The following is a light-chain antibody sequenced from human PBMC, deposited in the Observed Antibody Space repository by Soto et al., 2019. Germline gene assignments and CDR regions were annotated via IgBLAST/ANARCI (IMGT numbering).Light chain of an antibody. J-gene: IGKJ1*01. V-gene: IGKV3-15*01. CDR2: GAS. Sequence: EIVLTQSPATLSVSSGEGAILSCRASQTVSSNLAWYQQRPGQTPRLLIYGASKRVTGVPARFSGSGFGTEFTLTISSLQPDDVAVYYCQHYNDWPPTWTFGHGTKVEI. CDR1: QTVSSN. CDR3: QHYNDWPPTWT.